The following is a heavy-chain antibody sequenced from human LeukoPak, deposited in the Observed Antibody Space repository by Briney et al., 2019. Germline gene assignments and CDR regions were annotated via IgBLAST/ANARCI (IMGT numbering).Heavy chain of an antibody. CDR1: GYTFTSYG. D-gene: IGHD2-2*01. Sequence: GASVKVSCKASGYTFTSYGISWVRQAPGQGLEWMGWISAYNGNTNYAQKLQGKVTMTTDTSTSTAYMELRSLRSDDTAVYYCARFSEVPAAIAHYSDYWGQGTLVTVSS. J-gene: IGHJ4*02. CDR3: ARFSEVPAAIAHYSDY. CDR2: ISAYNGNT. V-gene: IGHV1-18*01.